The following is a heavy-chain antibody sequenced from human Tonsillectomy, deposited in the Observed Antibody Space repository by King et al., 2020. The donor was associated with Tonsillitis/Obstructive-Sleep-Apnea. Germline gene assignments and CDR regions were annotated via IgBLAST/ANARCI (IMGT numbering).Heavy chain of an antibody. CDR1: GFTFSNYA. V-gene: IGHV3-64D*06. CDR2: ITSNGGNT. D-gene: IGHD3-3*01. J-gene: IGHJ4*02. Sequence: DVQLVESGGGLVQPGGSLRLSCSASGFTFSNYAMHWIRQAPGKGLEYVSAITSNGGNTYYADSVKGRFTISRDNSKDTLYLQMSSLRAEDTAVYYCVKNVFRFLEWLSAFDYWGQGALVTVSS. CDR3: VKNVFRFLEWLSAFDY.